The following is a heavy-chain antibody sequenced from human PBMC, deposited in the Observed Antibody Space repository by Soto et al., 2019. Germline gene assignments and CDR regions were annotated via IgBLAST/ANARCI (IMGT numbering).Heavy chain of an antibody. V-gene: IGHV3-30*03. CDR1: GFTFSSYG. J-gene: IGHJ4*02. CDR2: ISYHGSKK. D-gene: IGHD3-10*01. Sequence: GGSLRLSCAASGFTFSSYGMHWVRQAPGKGLEWVAVISYHGSKKYYADSVKGRFTISRDNSKNTLYLQVNSLRSDDTAVSYCARELIYGSGSYYWGQGTLVTVSS. CDR3: ARELIYGSGSYY.